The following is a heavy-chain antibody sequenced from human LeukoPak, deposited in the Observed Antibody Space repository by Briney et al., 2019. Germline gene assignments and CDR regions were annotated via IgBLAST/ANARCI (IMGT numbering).Heavy chain of an antibody. D-gene: IGHD6-13*01. CDR1: GGSISGYY. CDR3: ARGGRGIAAAGEDY. J-gene: IGHJ4*02. CDR2: IYYSGST. V-gene: IGHV4-59*01. Sequence: SETLSLTCTVSGGSISGYYWSWIRQPPGKGLEWIGYIYYSGSTNYNPSHKSRVTISVDTSKNQFSLKLSSVTAADTAVYYCARGGRGIAAAGEDYWGQGTLVTVSS.